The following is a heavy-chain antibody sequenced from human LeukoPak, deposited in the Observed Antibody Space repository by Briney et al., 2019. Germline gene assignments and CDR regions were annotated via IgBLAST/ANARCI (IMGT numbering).Heavy chain of an antibody. V-gene: IGHV3-23*01. Sequence: GGSLRLSCAASGFTFSTYAMNWVRQAPGKGLEWVSAISGSATGSVTTYYTDSVKGRFTISRDNAKNSLYLQMNSLRAEDTAVYYCARDGPLDYWGQGTLVTVSS. CDR3: ARDGPLDY. CDR2: ISGSATGSVTT. J-gene: IGHJ4*02. CDR1: GFTFSTYA.